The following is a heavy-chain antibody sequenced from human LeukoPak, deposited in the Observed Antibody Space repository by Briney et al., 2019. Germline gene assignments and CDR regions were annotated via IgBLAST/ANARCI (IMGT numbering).Heavy chain of an antibody. Sequence: PGAPLRLSCAASGFTFSSYAMSWVRQAPGKGLEWVSAISGSGGSTYYADSVKGRFTISRDNSKNTLYLQMNSLRAEDTAVYYCAKDPVDIVATALGYWGQGTLVNVSS. CDR3: AKDPVDIVATALGY. J-gene: IGHJ4*02. D-gene: IGHD5-12*01. V-gene: IGHV3-23*01. CDR1: GFTFSSYA. CDR2: ISGSGGST.